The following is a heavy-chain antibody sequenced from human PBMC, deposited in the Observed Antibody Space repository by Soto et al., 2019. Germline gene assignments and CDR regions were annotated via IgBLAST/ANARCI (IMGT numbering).Heavy chain of an antibody. CDR1: GYTFTSYR. CDR3: ARDAAVGLFNY. J-gene: IGHJ4*02. Sequence: QVQLVQSGAEVKKPGASMKVSCKASGYTFTSYRISWVRQAPGQGLEWMGWISASNGNTKYAQKLQGRVTMTRDTSTSTAYMELRSLRSDDTAVYYCARDAAVGLFNYWGQGTLVTVSS. CDR2: ISASNGNT. D-gene: IGHD1-26*01. V-gene: IGHV1-18*01.